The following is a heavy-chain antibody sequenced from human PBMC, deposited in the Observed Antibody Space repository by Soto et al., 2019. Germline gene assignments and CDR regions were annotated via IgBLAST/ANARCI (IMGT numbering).Heavy chain of an antibody. CDR2: IIPILGIA. CDR1: GGTFSSYT. V-gene: IGHV1-69*04. CDR3: ARDQSSVRQQQLDNYFDY. Sequence: GASVKVSCKASGGTFSSYTISWVRQAPGQGLEWMGRIIPILGIANYAQKFQGRVTITADKSTSTAYMELSSLRSEDTAVYYCARDQSSVRQQQLDNYFDYWGQGTLVTVS. D-gene: IGHD6-13*01. J-gene: IGHJ4*02.